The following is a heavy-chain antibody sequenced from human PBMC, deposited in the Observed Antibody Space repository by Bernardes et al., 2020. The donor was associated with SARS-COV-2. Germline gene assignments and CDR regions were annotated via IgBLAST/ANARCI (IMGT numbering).Heavy chain of an antibody. J-gene: IGHJ4*02. Sequence: GGSLRLSCAASGFTFSSYWMHWVRQAPGKGLVWVSRISWNSGSIGYAASVKGRFTISRDNAKNSLYLQMNSLRAEDTALYYCAKDMGDGYNYEGPDYWGQGTLVTVSS. CDR1: GFTFSSYW. V-gene: IGHV3-9*01. CDR3: AKDMGDGYNYEGPDY. D-gene: IGHD5-12*01. CDR2: ISWNSGSI.